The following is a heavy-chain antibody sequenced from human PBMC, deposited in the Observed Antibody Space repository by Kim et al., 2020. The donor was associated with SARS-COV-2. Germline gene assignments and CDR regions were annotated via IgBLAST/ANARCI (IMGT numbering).Heavy chain of an antibody. CDR1: GFTFSNFA. CDR2: ISSSGANT. V-gene: IGHV3-64*02. D-gene: IGHD6-13*01. J-gene: IGHJ4*02. Sequence: GGSLRLSCAASGFTFSNFAIHWVRQAPGKGLESVSAISSSGANTYYADSVKGRFTISRDNSKNTLNLQMGSLRAEDMAVYYCVRRATAADAGYDYWGQGTLVTVSS. CDR3: VRRATAADAGYDY.